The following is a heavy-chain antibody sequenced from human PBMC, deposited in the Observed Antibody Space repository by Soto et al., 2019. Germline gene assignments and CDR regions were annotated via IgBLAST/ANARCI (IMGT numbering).Heavy chain of an antibody. CDR3: VNQIRRGWRLFDY. J-gene: IGHJ4*02. V-gene: IGHV3-23*01. CDR1: ALIYSNTA. D-gene: IGHD2-15*01. CDR2: SRESGNTI. Sequence: GVTLRLSGKASALIYSNTAMIWARQAPVNRMARPSASRESGNTIVYADSVKGRFTGTRDKSRNTLYLQMNSLRADDTAVYYCVNQIRRGWRLFDYWGQGTLVTVSS.